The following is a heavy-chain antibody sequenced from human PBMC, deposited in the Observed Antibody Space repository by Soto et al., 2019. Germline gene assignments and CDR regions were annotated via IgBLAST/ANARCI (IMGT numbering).Heavy chain of an antibody. CDR1: GFSLSSYN. V-gene: IGHV3-21*01. CDR3: ARGGPKTLPTTHGAFDL. J-gene: IGHJ3*01. CDR2: TIIYGNEI. D-gene: IGHD5-12*01. Sequence: EVQLVESGGGLVKPGGSLRLSCAASGFSLSSYNMNWVRQTPGKSLEWVSSTIIYGNEIHYADSVEGRFTISRDNAKNSLYLQMNGLRVEDTAVYYCARGGPKTLPTTHGAFDLWGQGTRVTVSS.